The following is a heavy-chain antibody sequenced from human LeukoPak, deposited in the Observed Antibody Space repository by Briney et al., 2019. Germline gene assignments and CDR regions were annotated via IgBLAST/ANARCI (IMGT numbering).Heavy chain of an antibody. Sequence: SETLSLTCTVSGGSISSHYWSWIRQPPGKGLEWIGYIYYSGSTNYNPSLKSRVTISLDTSKNQFSLKLSSVTAADTAVYYCARGSGMVDYWGQGTLVTVSS. CDR1: GGSISSHY. J-gene: IGHJ4*02. CDR2: IYYSGST. CDR3: ARGSGMVDY. V-gene: IGHV4-59*11. D-gene: IGHD2-15*01.